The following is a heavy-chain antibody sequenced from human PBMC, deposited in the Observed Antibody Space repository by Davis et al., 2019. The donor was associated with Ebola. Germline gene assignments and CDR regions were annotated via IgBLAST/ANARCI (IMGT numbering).Heavy chain of an antibody. CDR3: ARGGSLEWTLYYYYYMDV. CDR1: GYGFIGHY. J-gene: IGHJ6*03. CDR2: INPTSGGA. Sequence: ASVKVSCKTSGYGFIGHYMHWVRQAPGQGLEWMGWINPTSGGANSAQKFQGWVTMTRDTSISTAYMELSRLRSDDTAVYYCARGGSLEWTLYYYYYMDVWGKGTTVTVSS. D-gene: IGHD3-3*01. V-gene: IGHV1-2*04.